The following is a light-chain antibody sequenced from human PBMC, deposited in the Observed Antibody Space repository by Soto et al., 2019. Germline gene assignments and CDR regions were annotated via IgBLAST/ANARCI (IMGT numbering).Light chain of an antibody. CDR3: ASYTTSSAFVV. J-gene: IGLJ2*01. CDR1: SSDVGSYDR. CDR2: EVS. V-gene: IGLV2-18*02. Sequence: QSVLTQPPSVSASPGQSVTISCTGTSSDVGSYDRVSWYQQPPGTAPKLMIYEVSNRPSGVPDRFSGSKSGNTASLTISGLQAADEADYFCASYTTSSAFVVFGGGTKVTVL.